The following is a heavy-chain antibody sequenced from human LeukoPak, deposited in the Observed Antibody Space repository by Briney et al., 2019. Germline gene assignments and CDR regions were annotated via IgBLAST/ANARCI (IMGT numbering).Heavy chain of an antibody. CDR3: ARGRYSSGWFKDAFDI. D-gene: IGHD6-19*01. Sequence: SETLSLTCSVSGGSISSYSWSWIRQPAGKGLEWIGRIYTSGSTNYNPSLKSRVTMSVDTSKNQFSLRLSSVTAADTAVYYCARGRYSSGWFKDAFDIWGQGTMVTVSS. V-gene: IGHV4-4*07. CDR1: GGSISSYS. CDR2: IYTSGST. J-gene: IGHJ3*02.